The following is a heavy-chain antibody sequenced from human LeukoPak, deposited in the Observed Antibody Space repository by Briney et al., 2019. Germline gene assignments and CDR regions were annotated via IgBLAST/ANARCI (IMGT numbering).Heavy chain of an antibody. V-gene: IGHV4-31*03. CDR1: GGSISSGGYY. CDR3: ARLQYCSGTSCYWFDP. Sequence: SETLSLTCTVSGGSISSGGYYWSWIRQHPGKGLEWIGYIYYSGSTYYNPSLKSRVTISVDTSKNQFSLRLSSVTAADTAVYYCARLQYCSGTSCYWFDPWGQGTLVTVSS. J-gene: IGHJ5*02. D-gene: IGHD2-2*01. CDR2: IYYSGST.